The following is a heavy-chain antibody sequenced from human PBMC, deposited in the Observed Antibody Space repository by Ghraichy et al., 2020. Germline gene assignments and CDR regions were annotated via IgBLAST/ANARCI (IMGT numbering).Heavy chain of an antibody. Sequence: ASVKVSCKASGYTFTSYGMHWVRQAPGQSQAPGQRLEWMGWINAGNGNTRYSQKFQDRVTITRDTSASTAYMELSSLRSEDTAVYYCARVERGFGETFVYWGQGTLVTVSS. CDR2: INAGNGNT. D-gene: IGHD2-21*01. CDR3: ARVERGFGETFVY. CDR1: GYTFTSYG. J-gene: IGHJ4*02. V-gene: IGHV1-3*01.